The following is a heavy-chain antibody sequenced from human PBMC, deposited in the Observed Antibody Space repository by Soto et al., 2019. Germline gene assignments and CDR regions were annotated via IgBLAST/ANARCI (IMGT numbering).Heavy chain of an antibody. CDR3: AGSPTVRGVISGMDV. CDR1: GGSISSGDYY. CDR2: IYYNGNT. Sequence: SETLSLTCTVSGGSISSGDYYWSWIRQPPGKGLEWIGYIYYNGNTYYNPSLKSRVTISVDTSKNQFSLKVNSVTAADTAVYYCAGSPTVRGVISGMDVWGQGTTVTVS. J-gene: IGHJ6*02. V-gene: IGHV4-30-4*01. D-gene: IGHD3-10*01.